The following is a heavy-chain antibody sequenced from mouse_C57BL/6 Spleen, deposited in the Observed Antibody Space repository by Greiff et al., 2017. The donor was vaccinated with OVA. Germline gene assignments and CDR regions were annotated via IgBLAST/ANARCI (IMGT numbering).Heavy chain of an antibody. CDR3: ARREDYAMDY. Sequence: VKLVESGAELARPGASVKMSCKASGYTFTSYTMHWVKQRPGQGLEWIGYINPSSGYTKYNQKFKDKATLTADKSSSTAYMQLSSLTSEDSAVYYCARREDYAMDYWGQGTSVTVSS. J-gene: IGHJ4*01. V-gene: IGHV1-4*01. CDR1: GYTFTSYT. CDR2: INPSSGYT.